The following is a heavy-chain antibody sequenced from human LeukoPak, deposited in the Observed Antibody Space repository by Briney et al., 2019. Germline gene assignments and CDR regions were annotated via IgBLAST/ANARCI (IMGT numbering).Heavy chain of an antibody. Sequence: PSEALSLTCTVSGGSISSYYWSWIRQPAGKGLEWIGRIYTSGSTNYNPSLKSRVTMSVDTSKNQFSLKLSSVTAADTAVYYCARGYDYVWGSHTSAFDIWGQGTMVTVSS. D-gene: IGHD3-16*01. CDR3: ARGYDYVWGSHTSAFDI. CDR2: IYTSGST. CDR1: GGSISSYY. V-gene: IGHV4-4*07. J-gene: IGHJ3*02.